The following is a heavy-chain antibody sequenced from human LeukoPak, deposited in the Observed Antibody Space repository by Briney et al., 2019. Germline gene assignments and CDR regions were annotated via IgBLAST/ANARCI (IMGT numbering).Heavy chain of an antibody. Sequence: AGSLRLSCAASDFTFRSYAMSWVRQAPGKGLEWVSAISGSGGSTYYADSVKGRFTISRDNPKNTLYLQMNSLRAEDTAVYYCAKDRPDIVVVVAANRLSDFDYWGQGTLVTVSS. CDR1: DFTFRSYA. CDR3: AKDRPDIVVVVAANRLSDFDY. D-gene: IGHD2-15*01. CDR2: ISGSGGST. V-gene: IGHV3-23*01. J-gene: IGHJ4*02.